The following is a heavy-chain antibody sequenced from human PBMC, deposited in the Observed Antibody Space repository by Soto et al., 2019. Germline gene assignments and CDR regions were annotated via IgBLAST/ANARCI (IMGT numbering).Heavy chain of an antibody. D-gene: IGHD6-13*01. Sequence: QVQLQESGPGLVKPSETLSLTCTVSGGSISSYYWSWIRQPPGKGLEWIGYIYYSGSTNYNPSPKTRATIPVATSKNQFSLKLSSGTDADTAVYYCARHGAAAGYYDYWGQGTLVTVSS. CDR2: IYYSGST. V-gene: IGHV4-59*08. J-gene: IGHJ4*02. CDR3: ARHGAAAGYYDY. CDR1: GGSISSYY.